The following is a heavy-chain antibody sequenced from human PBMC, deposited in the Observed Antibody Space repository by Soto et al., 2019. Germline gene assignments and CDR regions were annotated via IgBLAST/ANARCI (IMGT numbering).Heavy chain of an antibody. CDR2: ISGGGGST. V-gene: IGHV3-23*01. CDR1: GFTFSSYV. J-gene: IGHJ2*01. Sequence: EVQLLESGGGLVQPGGSLRLSCAASGFTFSSYVMSWVRQAPGKGLEWVSGISGGGGSTYYADSVKGRFTISRDNSKNTLDLQMISLTAEDTAVYYWANHRRTGDGDNYWYFDLWGRGTLVTVSS. CDR3: ANHRRTGDGDNYWYFDL. D-gene: IGHD4-17*01.